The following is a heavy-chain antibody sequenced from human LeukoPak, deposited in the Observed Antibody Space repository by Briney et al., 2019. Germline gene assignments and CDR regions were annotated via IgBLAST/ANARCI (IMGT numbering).Heavy chain of an antibody. J-gene: IGHJ6*02. D-gene: IGHD1-26*01. Sequence: PGGSLGLSCAASGFTFGIYSMNWVRQAPGKGLEWVSSISSSSSYIYYADSVKGRFTISRDNARNSVYPQMNSLRAEDRAVYYCARDPAARSGNYSYHGMDVWGLGATVTVSS. V-gene: IGHV3-21*01. CDR2: ISSSSSYI. CDR1: GFTFGIYS. CDR3: ARDPAARSGNYSYHGMDV.